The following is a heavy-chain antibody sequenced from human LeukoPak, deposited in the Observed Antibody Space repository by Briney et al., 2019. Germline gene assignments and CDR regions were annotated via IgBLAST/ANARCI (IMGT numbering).Heavy chain of an antibody. D-gene: IGHD3-22*01. Sequence: SETLSLTCTVSGYSISSGYYWGWIRQPPGKGLEWIGSIYHSGSTYYNPSLKSRVTISVDTSKNQFSLKLSSVTAADTAVYYCARDPTSYYYDAEGAFDIWGQGTMVTVSS. CDR2: IYHSGST. CDR1: GYSISSGYY. J-gene: IGHJ3*02. CDR3: ARDPTSYYYDAEGAFDI. V-gene: IGHV4-38-2*02.